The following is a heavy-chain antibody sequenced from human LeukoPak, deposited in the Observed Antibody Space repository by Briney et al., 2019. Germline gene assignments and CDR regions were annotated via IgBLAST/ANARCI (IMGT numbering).Heavy chain of an antibody. D-gene: IGHD6-13*01. CDR1: GFTFSSYS. Sequence: GGSLRLSCAASGFTFSSYSMNWVRQAPGKGLEWVSSISSSSSYIYYADSVKGRFTISRDNAKNSLYLQMNSLRAEDTAVYYCARRRIAAAYQGGPDYWGQGTLVTVSS. CDR2: ISSSSSYI. CDR3: ARRRIAAAYQGGPDY. V-gene: IGHV3-21*01. J-gene: IGHJ4*02.